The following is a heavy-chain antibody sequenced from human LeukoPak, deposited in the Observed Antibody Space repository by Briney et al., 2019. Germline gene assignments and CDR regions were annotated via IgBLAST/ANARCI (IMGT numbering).Heavy chain of an antibody. Sequence: SETLSLTCTVSGGSISTSNYYWGWIRQPPGKGLEWIGNIFYSGSTYYSPSLRSRVTISLDTSRNQFSLKLNFVTAADTAVYYCARDRGLQKLYYWGPGTLVTVSS. D-gene: IGHD4-11*01. CDR2: IFYSGST. CDR3: ARDRGLQKLYY. CDR1: GGSISTSNYY. J-gene: IGHJ4*02. V-gene: IGHV4-39*07.